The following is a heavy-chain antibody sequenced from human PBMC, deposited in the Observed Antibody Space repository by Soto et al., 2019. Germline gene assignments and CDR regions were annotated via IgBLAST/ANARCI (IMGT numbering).Heavy chain of an antibody. CDR2: ISSTTNYI. CDR1: GFTFTSYI. J-gene: IGHJ4*02. CDR3: ARESEDLTSNFDY. Sequence: SGGSLRLSCGASGFTFTSYIMNWVRQAPGKGLEWVSSISSTTNYIYYGDSMKGRFTISRDNAKNSLYLEMNSLRAEDTAVYYCARESEDLTSNFDYWGQGTLVTVSS. V-gene: IGHV3-21*06.